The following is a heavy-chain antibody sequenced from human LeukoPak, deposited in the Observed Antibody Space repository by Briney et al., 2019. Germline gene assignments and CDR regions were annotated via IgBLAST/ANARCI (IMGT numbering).Heavy chain of an antibody. CDR2: IYTSGST. CDR1: GGSISSYY. CDR3: ARGLDYYDSSGYYPKQGYYFDY. V-gene: IGHV4-4*07. D-gene: IGHD3-22*01. J-gene: IGHJ4*02. Sequence: SETLSLTCTVSGGSISSYYWSWIRQPAGKGLEWIGRIYTSGSTNYNPSLKSRVTMSVDTSKNQFSLKLSSVTAADTAVYYCARGLDYYDSSGYYPKQGYYFDYWGQGTLVTVSS.